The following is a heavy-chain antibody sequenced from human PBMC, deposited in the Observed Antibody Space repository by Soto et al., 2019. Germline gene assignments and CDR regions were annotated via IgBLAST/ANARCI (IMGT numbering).Heavy chain of an antibody. CDR2: IIPILGIA. D-gene: IGHD4-17*01. Sequence: QVQLVQSGAEVKKPGSSVKVSCKASGGTFSSYTISWVRQAPGQGLEWMGRIIPILGIANYAQKFQGRVTITADKSTSTAYMELSSLRSEDTAVYYCAREPDYGDDDAFDIWGQGIMVTVSS. J-gene: IGHJ3*02. CDR1: GGTFSSYT. CDR3: AREPDYGDDDAFDI. V-gene: IGHV1-69*08.